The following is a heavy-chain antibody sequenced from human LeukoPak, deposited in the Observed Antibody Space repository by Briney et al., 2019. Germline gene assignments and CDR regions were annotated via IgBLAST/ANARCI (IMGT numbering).Heavy chain of an antibody. J-gene: IGHJ4*02. V-gene: IGHV1-2*02. Sequence: ASVKVSCKASGYTFTGYYMHWVRQAPGQGLEWMGWINPNSGGTNYAQKFQGRVTMTRDTSISTAYMELSRLRSDDTAVYYCARGGTTAAYSSGWYLYFDYWGQGTLVTVSS. D-gene: IGHD6-19*01. CDR3: ARGGTTAAYSSGWYLYFDY. CDR1: GYTFTGYY. CDR2: INPNSGGT.